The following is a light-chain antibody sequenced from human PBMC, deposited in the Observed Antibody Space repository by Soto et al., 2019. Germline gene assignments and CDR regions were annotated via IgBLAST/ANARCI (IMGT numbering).Light chain of an antibody. CDR2: SAS. CDR3: QEYGSSPPYT. J-gene: IGKJ2*01. CDR1: QSVSGSY. Sequence: EIVLTQSPGTLSLSPGETATLSCRASQSVSGSYLAWYQQKPGQAPRVLLYSASSSATGIPDRFRGSGSGTDFTLTISRLEPEDFAVYYCQEYGSSPPYTFGQGTKLEIK. V-gene: IGKV3-20*01.